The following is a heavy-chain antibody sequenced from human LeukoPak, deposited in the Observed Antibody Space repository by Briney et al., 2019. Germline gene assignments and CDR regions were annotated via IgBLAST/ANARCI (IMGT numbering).Heavy chain of an antibody. V-gene: IGHV4-59*12. Sequence: SETLSLTCAVSGGSISSYYWSWIRQPPGKGLEWIGYIYYSGSTYYNPSLKSRVTISVDTSKNQFSLKLSSVTAADTAVYYCARDEDGGYYLDYWGQGTLVTVSS. CDR3: ARDEDGGYYLDY. CDR1: GGSISSYY. D-gene: IGHD3-10*01. CDR2: IYYSGST. J-gene: IGHJ4*02.